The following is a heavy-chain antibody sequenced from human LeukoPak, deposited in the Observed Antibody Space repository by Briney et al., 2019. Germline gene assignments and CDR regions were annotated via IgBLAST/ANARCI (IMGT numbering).Heavy chain of an antibody. CDR3: ARIFGSGPGEYTWFDP. J-gene: IGHJ5*02. CDR2: IHYSGST. V-gene: IGHV4-61*01. Sequence: SETLSLTCTVSGGSVSSGTYYWYWLRQPPGKGLEWIVYIHYSGSTNYNPSLKTRVTISVDTSKNQFSLKLSSVTAADTAVYYCARIFGSGPGEYTWFDPWGQGTLVTVSS. D-gene: IGHD3-10*01. CDR1: GGSVSSGTYY.